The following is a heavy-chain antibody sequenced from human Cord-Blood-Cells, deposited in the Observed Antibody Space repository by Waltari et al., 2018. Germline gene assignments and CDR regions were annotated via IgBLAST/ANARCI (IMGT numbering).Heavy chain of an antibody. D-gene: IGHD2-2*01. Sequence: QLQLQESGPGLVKPSETLSLTCTVSGGSISSSNYYWGRIRPPPGKGLEWSGSIYYSGSTYYNPSLKSRVTISVDTSKNQFSLKLSSVTAADTAVYYCARHRDIVVVPAAFDYWGQGTLVTVSS. CDR1: GGSISSSNYY. CDR2: IYYSGST. J-gene: IGHJ4*02. V-gene: IGHV4-39*01. CDR3: ARHRDIVVVPAAFDY.